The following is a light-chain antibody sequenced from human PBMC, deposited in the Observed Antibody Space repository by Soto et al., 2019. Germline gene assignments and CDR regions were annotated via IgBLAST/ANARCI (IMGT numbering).Light chain of an antibody. J-gene: IGKJ1*01. CDR1: QSISSW. CDR3: QQYNSYSWT. V-gene: IGKV1-5*01. CDR2: DAS. Sequence: IQMTQSPSTRSASVGDRVTITCRASQSISSWLAWYQQKPGKAPKLLIYDASSLESGVPSRFSGSGSGTEFTLTISSLQPDDFATYYCQQYNSYSWTFGQGTKV.